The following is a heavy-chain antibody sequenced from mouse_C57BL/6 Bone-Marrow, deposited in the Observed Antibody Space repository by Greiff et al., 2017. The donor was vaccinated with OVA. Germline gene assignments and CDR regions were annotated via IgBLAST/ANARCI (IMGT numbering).Heavy chain of an antibody. CDR3: ARHGSSGYWFAY. V-gene: IGHV5-2*01. J-gene: IGHJ3*01. D-gene: IGHD3-2*02. CDR2: INSDGGSN. Sequence: EVKVVESGGGLVQPGESLKLSCESNEYEFPSHDMSWVRKTPEKRLELVAAINSDGGSNSYPDTMERRFIISRDNTKKTLYLQMSSLRSEDTALYYCARHGSSGYWFAYWGQGTLVTVSA. CDR1: EYEFPSHD.